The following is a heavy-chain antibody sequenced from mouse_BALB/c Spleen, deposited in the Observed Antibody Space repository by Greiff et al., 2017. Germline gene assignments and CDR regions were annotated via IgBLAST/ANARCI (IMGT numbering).Heavy chain of an antibody. D-gene: IGHD4-1*01. CDR2: ISYDGSN. CDR1: GYSITSGYY. J-gene: IGHJ4*01. V-gene: IGHV3-6*02. Sequence: LQESGPGLVKPSQSLSLTCSVTGYSITSGYYWNWIRQFPGNKLEWMGYISYDGSNNYNPSLKNRISITRDTSKNQFFLKLNSVTTEDTATYYCAREGTVGAMDYWGQGTSVTVSS. CDR3: AREGTVGAMDY.